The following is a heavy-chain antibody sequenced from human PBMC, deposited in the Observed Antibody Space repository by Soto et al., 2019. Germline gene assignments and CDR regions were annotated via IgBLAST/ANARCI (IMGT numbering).Heavy chain of an antibody. D-gene: IGHD3-9*01. V-gene: IGHV4-30-4*01. J-gene: IGHJ6*02. CDR2: IYYSGST. Sequence: LPLTCTVSGDPIRSGNLYWSWIRQPPGKGLEWIGYIYYSGSTYYSPTLKSRVTISVDTSKTQFSLKLNSVSAADTAVYYCARVDILPDYRCMDVWGQGPTVTVSS. CDR3: ARVDILPDYRCMDV. CDR1: GDPIRSGNLY.